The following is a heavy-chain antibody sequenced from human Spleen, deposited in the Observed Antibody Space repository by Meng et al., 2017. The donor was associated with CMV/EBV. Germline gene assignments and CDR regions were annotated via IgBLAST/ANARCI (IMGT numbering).Heavy chain of an antibody. J-gene: IGHJ4*02. Sequence: VQLVQSGAEVKKPGSSVKVSCKASGGTFSSYAISWVRQAPGQGLEWMGGIIPIFGTANYAQKFQGRVTITADESTSTAYMDLSRLTSDDTAVYYCARGMFNQLLSFWGQGTLVTVSS. D-gene: IGHD2-2*01. CDR2: IIPIFGTA. V-gene: IGHV1-69*12. CDR1: GGTFSSYA. CDR3: ARGMFNQLLSF.